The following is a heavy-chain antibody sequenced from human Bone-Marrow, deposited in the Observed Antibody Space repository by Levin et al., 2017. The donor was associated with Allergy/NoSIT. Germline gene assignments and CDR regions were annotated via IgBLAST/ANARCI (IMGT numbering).Heavy chain of an antibody. D-gene: IGHD1-26*01. V-gene: IGHV4-59*01. CDR2: IYYTGST. Sequence: SETLSLTCTVSGGSIRSYYWSWVRQPPGKELEWIAYIYYTGSTNYNPSLKSRVTMSVDTSRNQFSLKLSSVTAADTAVYYGARLHLKGGSYHLDYWGQGTLVTVSS. J-gene: IGHJ4*02. CDR3: ARLHLKGGSYHLDY. CDR1: GGSIRSYY.